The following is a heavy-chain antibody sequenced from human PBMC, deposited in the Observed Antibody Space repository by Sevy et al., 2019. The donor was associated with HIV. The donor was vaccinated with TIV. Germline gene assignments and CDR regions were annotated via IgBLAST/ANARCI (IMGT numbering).Heavy chain of an antibody. V-gene: IGHV3-23*01. CDR3: AKCLAALPGYYYGVDV. CDR2: ISDIGKT. Sequence: GGSLRLSCAASGFTFSSYGMSWVRQAPGKGLEWVSVISDIGKTYYADSVKGRFTMSRDNSKNTLYLQMNSLRAEDTAVYYCAKCLAALPGYYYGVDVWGQGTTVTVSS. CDR1: GFTFSSYG. J-gene: IGHJ6*02. D-gene: IGHD6-6*01.